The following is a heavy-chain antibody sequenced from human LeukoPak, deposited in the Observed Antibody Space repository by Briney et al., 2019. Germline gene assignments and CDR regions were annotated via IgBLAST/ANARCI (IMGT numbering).Heavy chain of an antibody. J-gene: IGHJ4*02. CDR2: ISAYNGNT. D-gene: IGHD6-13*01. CDR1: GYTFTSYG. Sequence: ASVKVSCKASGYTFTSYGISWVRQAPGQGLERRGWISAYNGNTNYAQKLQGRVTMTTDTSTSTAYMELRSLRSDDTAVYYCARDLWGGSSWYSGSSYWGQGTLVTVSS. V-gene: IGHV1-18*01. CDR3: ARDLWGGSSWYSGSSY.